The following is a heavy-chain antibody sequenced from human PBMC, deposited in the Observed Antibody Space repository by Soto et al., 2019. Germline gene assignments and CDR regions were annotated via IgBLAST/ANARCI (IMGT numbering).Heavy chain of an antibody. V-gene: IGHV3-53*01. J-gene: IGHJ4*02. D-gene: IGHD3-3*01. CDR3: ARATRYFGSFDS. CDR2: IYSGGST. Sequence: GGSLRLSCAASGFSVSNNYMTWVRQAPGKGLEWVSIIYSGGSTYYSESVKGRTTISRDTSKNIVLLQVNSLRAEDTAVYFCARATRYFGSFDSWGQGTLVTVSS. CDR1: GFSVSNNY.